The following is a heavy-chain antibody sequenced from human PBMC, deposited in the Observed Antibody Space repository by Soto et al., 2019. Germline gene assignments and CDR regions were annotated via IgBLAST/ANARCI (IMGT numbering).Heavy chain of an antibody. CDR2: IRGSGGET. CDR1: GFTFRNFV. D-gene: IGHD2-21*01. CDR3: AQDGGWGVVSPSHDY. J-gene: IGHJ4*02. V-gene: IGHV3-23*01. Sequence: EVQLLESGGGLVQPGGSLRVSCAASGFTFRNFVMSWVRQAPGKGLEWVSAIRGSGGETFYADSVKGRFTISRDNSRNPLYLQMNSLRDEDTALYFCAQDGGWGVVSPSHDYWGRGTLVTVSS.